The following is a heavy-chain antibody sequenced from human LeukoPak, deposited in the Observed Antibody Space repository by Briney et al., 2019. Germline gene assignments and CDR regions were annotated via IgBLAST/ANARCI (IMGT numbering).Heavy chain of an antibody. J-gene: IGHJ6*04. V-gene: IGHV1-3*01. CDR3: ARAHQPLWFGDLRVYAMDV. CDR1: GYTFTNYA. CDR2: INAANSST. D-gene: IGHD3-10*01. Sequence: GASVKVSCKASGYTFTNYAIHWVRQAPGQRLEWMGWINAANSSTKYSEQFQGRVTITRDTSASTAYMEMSSLKSEDTAVYYCARAHQPLWFGDLRVYAMDVWGKGTTVTVSS.